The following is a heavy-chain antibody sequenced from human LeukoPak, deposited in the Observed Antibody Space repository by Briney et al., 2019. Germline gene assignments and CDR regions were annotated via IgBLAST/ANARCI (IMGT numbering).Heavy chain of an antibody. J-gene: IGHJ6*03. CDR2: IYHSGST. CDR1: GYSISSGYY. V-gene: IGHV4-38-2*02. Sequence: SETLSLTCTVSGYSISSGYYWGWIRQPPGKGLEWIGSIYHSGSTYYNPSLKSRVTISVDTSKNQFSLKLSSVTAADTAVYYCARVGRGDYYYYYMDVWGKGTTVTISS. CDR3: ARVGRGDYYYYYMDV.